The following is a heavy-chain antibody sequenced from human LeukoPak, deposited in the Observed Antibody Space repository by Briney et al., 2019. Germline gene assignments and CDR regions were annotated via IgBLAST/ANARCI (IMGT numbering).Heavy chain of an antibody. Sequence: SVKVSCKASGGTFSSYAISWVRQAPGQGFEWMGGIIPIFGTANYAQKFQGRVTMTTDTSTSTAYMELRSLRSDDTAVYYCVYCSSTNCHSEYFQHWGQGTLVTVSS. J-gene: IGHJ1*01. CDR2: IIPIFGTA. D-gene: IGHD2-2*01. CDR3: VYCSSTNCHSEYFQH. CDR1: GGTFSSYA. V-gene: IGHV1-69*05.